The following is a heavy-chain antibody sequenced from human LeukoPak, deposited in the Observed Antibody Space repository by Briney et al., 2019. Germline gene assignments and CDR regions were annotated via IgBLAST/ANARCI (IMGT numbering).Heavy chain of an antibody. V-gene: IGHV3-11*01. J-gene: IGHJ6*03. CDR3: ARVADGPRDTAMVYYMDV. Sequence: GGSLRLSCAASGFPFSDCHMSWIRQAPGKGREWVTYISSSGSNIYYADSVKGRFTISRDNAKNSLYLQMHSLRAEEPAVYYCARVADGPRDTAMVYYMDVWGKGTTVTVSS. CDR2: ISSSGSNI. CDR1: GFPFSDCH. D-gene: IGHD5-18*01.